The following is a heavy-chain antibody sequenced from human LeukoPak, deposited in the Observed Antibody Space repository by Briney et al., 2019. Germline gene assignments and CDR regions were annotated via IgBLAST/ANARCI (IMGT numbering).Heavy chain of an antibody. V-gene: IGHV4-59*02. J-gene: IGHJ4*02. CDR1: GASVVTNF. CDR2: LYFGGAN. CDR3: ARMRMVTGSPYLDS. D-gene: IGHD2-21*02. Sequence: SETLSLTCNVSGASVVTNFWAWIRQPPGKGLEFLGYLYFGGANKYNPSLRGRVAIAADTSKNQFSLTLSAATAADTGVYFCARMRMVTGSPYLDSWGQGTRVTVSS.